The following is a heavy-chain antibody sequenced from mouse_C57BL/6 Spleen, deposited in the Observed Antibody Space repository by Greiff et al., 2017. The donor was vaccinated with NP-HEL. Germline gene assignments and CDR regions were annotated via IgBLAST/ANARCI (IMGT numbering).Heavy chain of an antibody. J-gene: IGHJ4*01. CDR1: GYAFTNYL. CDR3: ASGSKAMDY. D-gene: IGHD2-5*01. V-gene: IGHV1-54*01. CDR2: INPGSGGT. Sequence: QVQLQQSGAELVRPGTSVKVSCKASGYAFTNYLIEWVKQRPGQGLEWIGVINPGSGGTNYNEKFKGKATLTADKSSSTAYMQLSSLTSEDSAVYFCASGSKAMDYWGQGTSVTVSS.